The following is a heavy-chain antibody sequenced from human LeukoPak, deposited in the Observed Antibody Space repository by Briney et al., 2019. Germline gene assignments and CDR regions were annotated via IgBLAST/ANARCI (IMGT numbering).Heavy chain of an antibody. Sequence: GGSLRLSCAASGFTFSSYGMHWVRQAPGKGLEWVAVISYDGSNKYYADSVKGRFTISRDNSKNTLYLQMNSLRAEDTAVYYCAAISPPTVTTPFDYWGQGTLVTVSS. CDR3: AAISPPTVTTPFDY. V-gene: IGHV3-30*03. CDR2: ISYDGSNK. D-gene: IGHD4-17*01. CDR1: GFTFSSYG. J-gene: IGHJ4*02.